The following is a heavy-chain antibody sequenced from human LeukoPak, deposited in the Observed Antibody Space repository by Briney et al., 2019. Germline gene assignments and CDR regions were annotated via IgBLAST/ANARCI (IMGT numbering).Heavy chain of an antibody. CDR2: IIPILGIA. D-gene: IGHD1-26*01. J-gene: IGHJ4*02. Sequence: ASVKVSCKASGGTFSSYTISWVRQAPGQGLEWMGRIIPILGIANYAQKFQGRVTITADKSTSTAYMELSSLRSEDTAVYYCARGVGGSWIFDYRGQGTLVTVSP. CDR1: GGTFSSYT. CDR3: ARGVGGSWIFDY. V-gene: IGHV1-69*02.